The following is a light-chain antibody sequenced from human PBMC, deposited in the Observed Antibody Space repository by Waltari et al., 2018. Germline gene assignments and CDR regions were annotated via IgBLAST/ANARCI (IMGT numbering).Light chain of an antibody. CDR1: SSDVGSYNS. Sequence: QSALTQPASVSGSPGQSITIHCTGLSSDVGSYNSVSWYQDHPGQGPKVIIYDVSDRPSGVSARFSGSKSGNTASLTISGLQAEDEADYYCSSQSSNNVVLFGGGTKVTVL. V-gene: IGLV2-14*03. J-gene: IGLJ3*02. CDR3: SSQSSNNVVL. CDR2: DVS.